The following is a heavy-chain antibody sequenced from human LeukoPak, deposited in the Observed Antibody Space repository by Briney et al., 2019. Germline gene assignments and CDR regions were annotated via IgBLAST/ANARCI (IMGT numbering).Heavy chain of an antibody. CDR3: AKSAEHGDYPYGMDV. V-gene: IGHV3-23*01. J-gene: IGHJ6*02. D-gene: IGHD4-17*01. Sequence: GRSLRLSCAASGFTFSSYAMSWVRQAPGKGLEWVSAISGSGGSTYYADSVKGRFTISRDNSKSTLYLQMNSLRAEDTAVYYCAKSAEHGDYPYGMDVWGQGTTVTVSS. CDR1: GFTFSSYA. CDR2: ISGSGGST.